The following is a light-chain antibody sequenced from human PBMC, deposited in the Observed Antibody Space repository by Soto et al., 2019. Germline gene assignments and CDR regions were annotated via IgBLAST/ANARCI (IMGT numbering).Light chain of an antibody. CDR3: QQYDTYYT. V-gene: IGKV1-5*03. J-gene: IGKJ2*01. Sequence: DIQMTQSPSTLSASVGDRVTITCRASQSVSSWLAWYQQKPGKAPKLLIYKASTLESGVPSRFSGSGSGTEFTITIISLQPDDFATYYRQQYDTYYTFGQGTKLEIK. CDR2: KAS. CDR1: QSVSSW.